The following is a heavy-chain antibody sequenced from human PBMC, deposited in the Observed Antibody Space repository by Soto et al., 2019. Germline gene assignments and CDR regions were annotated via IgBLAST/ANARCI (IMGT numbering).Heavy chain of an antibody. D-gene: IGHD1-26*01. Sequence: ASVKVSCKASGYTFTSYRISWVRQAPGQGLEWMGWISASNGNTKYAQKLQGRVTMTRDTSTSTAYMELRGLRSDDTAVYYCARDAAVGLFNYWGQGTLVTVSS. CDR1: GYTFTSYR. J-gene: IGHJ4*02. CDR3: ARDAAVGLFNY. V-gene: IGHV1-18*01. CDR2: ISASNGNT.